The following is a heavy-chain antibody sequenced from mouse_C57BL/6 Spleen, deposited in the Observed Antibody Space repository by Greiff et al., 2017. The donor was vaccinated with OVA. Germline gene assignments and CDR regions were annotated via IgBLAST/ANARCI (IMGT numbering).Heavy chain of an antibody. D-gene: IGHD3-2*02. CDR2: IYPGSGST. Sequence: QVQLQQSGAELVKPGASVKMSCKASGYTFTSYWITWVKQRPGQGLEWIGDIYPGSGSTNYNEKFKSKATLTVDTSSSTAYMQLSSLTSEDSAVYYWARRAIDSSGYLFAYWGQGTLVTVSA. CDR3: ARRAIDSSGYLFAY. J-gene: IGHJ3*01. CDR1: GYTFTSYW. V-gene: IGHV1-55*01.